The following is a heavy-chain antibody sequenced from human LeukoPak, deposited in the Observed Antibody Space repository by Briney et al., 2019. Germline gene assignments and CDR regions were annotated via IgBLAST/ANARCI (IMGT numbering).Heavy chain of an antibody. CDR2: ISGSGGST. Sequence: GGSLRLSCAASGFTFSSYAMSWLRQAPGRGLDWVSAISGSGGSTYYADSVKGRFTISRDNSRNTLYLQMNSLRAEDTAVYYCAKGVRRSSDYSSPVDYWGQGTLVTVSS. CDR1: GFTFSSYA. D-gene: IGHD3-22*01. J-gene: IGHJ4*02. V-gene: IGHV3-23*01. CDR3: AKGVRRSSDYSSPVDY.